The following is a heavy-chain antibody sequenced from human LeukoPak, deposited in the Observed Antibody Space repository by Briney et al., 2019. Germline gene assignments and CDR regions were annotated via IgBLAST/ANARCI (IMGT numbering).Heavy chain of an antibody. Sequence: PGGSLRLSCAASGFTFDDYAMHWVRQAPGKGLEWVSGISWNSGSIGYADSVKGRFTISRDNAKNSLYLQMNSLRAEDMALYYCARSGYDTYYFDYWGQGPLVTVSS. CDR3: ARSGYDTYYFDY. D-gene: IGHD5-12*01. J-gene: IGHJ4*02. CDR1: GFTFDDYA. V-gene: IGHV3-9*03. CDR2: ISWNSGSI.